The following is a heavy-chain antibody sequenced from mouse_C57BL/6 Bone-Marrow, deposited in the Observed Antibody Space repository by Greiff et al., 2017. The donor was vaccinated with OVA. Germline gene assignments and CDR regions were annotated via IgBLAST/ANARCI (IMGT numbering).Heavy chain of an antibody. D-gene: IGHD1-1*01. J-gene: IGHJ1*03. CDR2: INPYNGGT. CDR3: ARRDYGFPFRYFDV. Sequence: EVKLVESGPVLVKPGASVKMSCKASGYTFTDYYMNWVKQSHGKSLEWIGVINPYNGGTSYNQKFKGKATLTVDKSSSTAYMELNSLTSEDSAVYYCARRDYGFPFRYFDVWGTGTTVTVSS. V-gene: IGHV1-19*01. CDR1: GYTFTDYY.